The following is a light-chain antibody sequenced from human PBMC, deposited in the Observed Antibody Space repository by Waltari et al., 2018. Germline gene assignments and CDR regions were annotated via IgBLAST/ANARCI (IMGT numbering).Light chain of an antibody. CDR1: QSLLLRLDNKNY. CDR3: QQYYGAPWT. Sequence: DIVMTQSPDSLALSLGATAPIKCKSNQSLLLRLDNKNYLAWYQQKPGHPPNLLLYWASTRESGVPDRFSGSGSGTDFTLTISSLQPEDVALYYCQQYYGAPWTFGQGTRVEIQ. J-gene: IGKJ1*01. CDR2: WAS. V-gene: IGKV4-1*01.